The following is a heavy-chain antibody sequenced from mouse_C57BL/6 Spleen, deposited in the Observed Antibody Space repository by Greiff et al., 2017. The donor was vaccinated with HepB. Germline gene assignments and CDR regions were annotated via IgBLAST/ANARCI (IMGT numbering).Heavy chain of an antibody. V-gene: IGHV1-69*01. Sequence: QVQLQQPGAELVKPGASVKLSCKASGYTFTSYWMHWVKQRPGQGLEWIGEIDPSDSYTNYNQKFKGKSTLTVDKSSSSAYMQLSSLTSEDSAVYYCARTPSYGPYYFDYWGQGTTLTVSS. CDR1: GYTFTSYW. D-gene: IGHD1-1*02. J-gene: IGHJ2*01. CDR2: IDPSDSYT. CDR3: ARTPSYGPYYFDY.